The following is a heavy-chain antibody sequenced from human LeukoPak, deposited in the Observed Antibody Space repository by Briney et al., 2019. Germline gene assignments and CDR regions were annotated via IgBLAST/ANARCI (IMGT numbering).Heavy chain of an antibody. D-gene: IGHD1-26*01. Sequence: PSETLSLTCTVSGGSISSSSYYWGWIRQPPGKGLEWIGSIYYSGSTYYNPSLKSRVTISVDTSKNQFSLKLSSVTAADTAVYYCATYIGTPIWGQGALLTVSS. CDR2: IYYSGST. V-gene: IGHV4-39*07. CDR3: ATYIGTPI. CDR1: GGSISSSSYY. J-gene: IGHJ4*02.